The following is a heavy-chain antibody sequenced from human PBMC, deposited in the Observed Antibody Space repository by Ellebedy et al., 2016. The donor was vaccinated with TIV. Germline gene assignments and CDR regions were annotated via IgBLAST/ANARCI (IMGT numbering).Heavy chain of an antibody. CDR1: EFTFGSYN. CDR3: ARGRGNYYPFLYYFDY. Sequence: GESLKISXAASEFTFGSYNMNWFRQAPGQGLEWISYISGTSTTTDYADSVRGRFTISRDNSKSTLYLQMNSLTAEDTALYYCARGRGNYYPFLYYFDYWGQGTLVTVSS. J-gene: IGHJ4*02. V-gene: IGHV3-48*01. D-gene: IGHD1-26*01. CDR2: ISGTSTTT.